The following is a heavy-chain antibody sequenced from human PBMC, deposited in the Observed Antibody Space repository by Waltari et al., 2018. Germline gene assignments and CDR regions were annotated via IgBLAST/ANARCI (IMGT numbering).Heavy chain of an antibody. V-gene: IGHV3-7*01. CDR3: ATQSWSNFEY. Sequence: EVQLVESGGGLVQPGGSLRLSCAASAFTLAYYWVTWVRQAPGKGLEWVANIKEDGSEKYYVDSVKGRFTISRDNAKNSLYLQMSSLRVEDTAVYYCATQSWSNFEYWGQGTLVTVSS. J-gene: IGHJ4*02. CDR1: AFTLAYYW. CDR2: IKEDGSEK. D-gene: IGHD3-3*01.